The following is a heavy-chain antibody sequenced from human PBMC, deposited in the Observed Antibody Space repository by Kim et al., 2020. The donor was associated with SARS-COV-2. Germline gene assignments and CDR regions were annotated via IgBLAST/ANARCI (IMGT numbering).Heavy chain of an antibody. V-gene: IGHV1-2*06. D-gene: IGHD6-19*01. Sequence: ASVKVSCKASGYTFTGYYMHWVRQAPGQGLEWMGRINPNSGGTNYAQKFQGRVTMTRDTSISTAYMELSRLRSDDTAVYYCARVGLVRAVAGVFDYWGQGTLVTVSS. CDR1: GYTFTGYY. CDR2: INPNSGGT. CDR3: ARVGLVRAVAGVFDY. J-gene: IGHJ4*02.